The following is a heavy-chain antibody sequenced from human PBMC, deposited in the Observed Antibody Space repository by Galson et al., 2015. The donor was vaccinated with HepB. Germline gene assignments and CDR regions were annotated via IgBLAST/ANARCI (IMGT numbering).Heavy chain of an antibody. J-gene: IGHJ4*02. D-gene: IGHD3-16*01. V-gene: IGHV3-30-3*01. CDR2: ISYDGSNK. CDR3: ARDWGESDPPEYYFDY. CDR1: GFTFSSYA. Sequence: SLRLSCAASGFTFSSYAMHWVRQAPGKGLEWVAVISYDGSNKYYADSVKGRFTISRGNSKNTLYLQMNSLRAEDTAVYYCARDWGESDPPEYYFDYWGQGTLVTVSS.